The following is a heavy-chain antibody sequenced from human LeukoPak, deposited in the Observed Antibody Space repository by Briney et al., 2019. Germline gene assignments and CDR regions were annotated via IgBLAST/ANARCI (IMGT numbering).Heavy chain of an antibody. CDR2: IKQDGSEK. CDR1: GFTFSDYY. V-gene: IGHV3-7*04. CDR3: ATVLRGFDL. Sequence: PGGSLRLSCAASGFTFSDYYMSWIRQAPGKGLEWVANIKQDGSEKYYVDSVKGRFTISRDNAKNSLYLQMNSLRAEDTAVYYCATVLRGFDLWGRGTLVTVSS. J-gene: IGHJ2*01.